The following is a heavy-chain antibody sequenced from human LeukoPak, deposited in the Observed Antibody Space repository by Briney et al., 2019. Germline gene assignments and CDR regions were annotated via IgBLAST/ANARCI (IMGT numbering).Heavy chain of an antibody. CDR3: AGDAHDSSGYYFFDY. V-gene: IGHV1-18*01. J-gene: IGHJ4*02. CDR2: ISAYNGNT. CDR1: GYTFTTYG. Sequence: GASVKVSCKASGYTFTTYGISWVRQAPGQGLEWMGWISAYNGNTNYAQKLQGRVTMTTDTSTSTAYMELRSLRSDDTAVYYCAGDAHDSSGYYFFDYWGQGTLVTVSS. D-gene: IGHD3-22*01.